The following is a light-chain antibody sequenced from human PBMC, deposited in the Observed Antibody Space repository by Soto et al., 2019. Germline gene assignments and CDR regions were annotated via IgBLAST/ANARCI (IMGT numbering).Light chain of an antibody. J-gene: IGLJ1*01. Sequence: QSVLTQPASVSGSPGQSITISCTGTSSDVGGYNYVSWYQQYPGKAPKLMIHEVSNRPSGVSNRFSGSKSGNTASLTISGLQAEDEADYYCSSYTSSSTYVFGTGTKVTVL. CDR3: SSYTSSSTYV. CDR1: SSDVGGYNY. CDR2: EVS. V-gene: IGLV2-14*01.